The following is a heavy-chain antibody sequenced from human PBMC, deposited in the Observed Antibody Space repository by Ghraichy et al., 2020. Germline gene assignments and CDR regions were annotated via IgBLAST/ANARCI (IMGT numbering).Heavy chain of an antibody. CDR1: GGSFSSYY. D-gene: IGHD3-16*01. Sequence: SQTLSLTCSVSGGSFSSYYWTWIRQPAGKALEWIGRISVSGSTNQNPSLKSRVSMSVDTAKSQFSLRLTSMTAADTAVYYCARDDLVGGGGRNWFDAWGQGTLVTVSS. CDR3: ARDDLVGGGGRNWFDA. V-gene: IGHV4-4*07. CDR2: ISVSGST. J-gene: IGHJ5*02.